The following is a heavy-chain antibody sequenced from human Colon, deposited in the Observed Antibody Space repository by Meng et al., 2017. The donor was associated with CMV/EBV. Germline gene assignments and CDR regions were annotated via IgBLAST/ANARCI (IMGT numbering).Heavy chain of an antibody. J-gene: IGHJ6*02. CDR3: ARDQEWELLQANYGMDV. CDR2: ISTSGSTM. Sequence: GESLKISCAASGFTFSSYEMNWVRQAPGKGLEWVSNISTSGSTMYYADSVKGRFTISRDNAQNSLFLQMNSLTAEDTAVYYCARDQEWELLQANYGMDVWGQGTTVTVSS. V-gene: IGHV3-48*03. D-gene: IGHD1-26*01. CDR1: GFTFSSYE.